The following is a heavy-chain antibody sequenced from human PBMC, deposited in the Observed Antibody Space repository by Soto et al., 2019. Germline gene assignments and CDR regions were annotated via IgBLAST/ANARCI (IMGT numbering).Heavy chain of an antibody. CDR1: GFTFSSYW. J-gene: IGHJ5*02. V-gene: IGHV3-74*01. CDR2: ITSDGSST. Sequence: EVQLVESGGNLIQPGGSLRLSCAASGFTFSSYWMHWVRQATGKGLVWVSRITSDGSSTSYVDSVKGRFTISRDNAKNTLYLQMNSLSVEDTAVYYCARRGQEGPGLAHWGQGTLVTVSS. CDR3: ARRGQEGPGLAH.